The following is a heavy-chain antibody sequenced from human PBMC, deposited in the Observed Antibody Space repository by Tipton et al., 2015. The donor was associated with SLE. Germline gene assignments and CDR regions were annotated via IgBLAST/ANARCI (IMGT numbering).Heavy chain of an antibody. CDR1: GGSISSDDYY. D-gene: IGHD5-12*01. CDR2: MSYSGST. CDR3: ARGGVGGYDYFDH. V-gene: IGHV4-31*03. Sequence: LVKPTQTLSLTCTVSGGSISSDDYYWTWIRQHPGKGLEWIGHMSYSGSTYYNPSLKSRVTISVDTSKNQFSLKLGSVTAADTAIYYCARGGVGGYDYFDHWGQGTLVTVSS. J-gene: IGHJ4*02.